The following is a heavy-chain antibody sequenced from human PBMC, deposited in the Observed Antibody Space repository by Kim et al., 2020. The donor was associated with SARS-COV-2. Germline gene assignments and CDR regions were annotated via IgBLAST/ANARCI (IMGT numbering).Heavy chain of an antibody. CDR1: GGTFSSYA. D-gene: IGHD3-3*01. J-gene: IGHJ4*02. V-gene: IGHV1-69*13. Sequence: SVKVSCKASGGTFSSYAISWVRQAPGQGLEWMGGIIPIFGTANYAQKFQGRVTITADESTSTAYMELSSLRSEDTAVYYCARDKRHDFWSGYLDYWGQGTLVTVSS. CDR3: ARDKRHDFWSGYLDY. CDR2: IIPIFGTA.